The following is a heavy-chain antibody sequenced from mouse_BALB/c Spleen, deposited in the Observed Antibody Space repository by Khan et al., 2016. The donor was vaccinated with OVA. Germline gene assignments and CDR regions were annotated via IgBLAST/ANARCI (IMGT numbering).Heavy chain of an antibody. CDR3: AREASNWDFSFPY. CDR1: GYTFTNYV. Sequence: EVQLQESGPELIKPGASVKMSCKTSGYTFTNYVIHWVRQRPGQGLEWIGYINPSNDGTRFNAKFRGKATLISDKSSTTAYLEFSSLTSEDSAVYYWAREASNWDFSFPYWGQGTLVTVSA. CDR2: INPSNDGT. V-gene: IGHV1S136*01. J-gene: IGHJ3*01. D-gene: IGHD4-1*01.